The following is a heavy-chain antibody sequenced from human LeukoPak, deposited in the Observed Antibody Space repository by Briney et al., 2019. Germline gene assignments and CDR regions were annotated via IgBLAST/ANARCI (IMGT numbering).Heavy chain of an antibody. J-gene: IGHJ4*02. CDR1: GFTFSSYD. CDR3: ARGYYGSGSTPFDY. CDR2: IGTAGDT. Sequence: GGSLRLSCAASGFTFSSYDMHWVRQATGKGLEWVSAIGTAGDTYYTGSVKGRFTISRENAKNSLYLQMNSLRAGDTAVYYCARGYYGSGSTPFDYWGQGTLVTVSS. V-gene: IGHV3-13*01. D-gene: IGHD3-10*01.